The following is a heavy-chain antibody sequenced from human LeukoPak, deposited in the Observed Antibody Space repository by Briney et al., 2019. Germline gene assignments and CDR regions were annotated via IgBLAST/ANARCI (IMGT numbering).Heavy chain of an antibody. Sequence: SETLSLTCTVSGGSISSSSYYWGWIRQPPGKGLEWIGSIYYSGSTYYNPSLKSRVTISVDTSKNQFSLKLSSVTAADTAVYYCARPGGKWEPTYFFDYWGQGTLVTVSS. J-gene: IGHJ4*02. CDR1: GGSISSSSYY. V-gene: IGHV4-39*01. D-gene: IGHD1-26*01. CDR2: IYYSGST. CDR3: ARPGGKWEPTYFFDY.